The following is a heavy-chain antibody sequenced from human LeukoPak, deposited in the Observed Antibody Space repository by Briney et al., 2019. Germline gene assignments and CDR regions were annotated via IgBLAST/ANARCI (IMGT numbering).Heavy chain of an antibody. J-gene: IGHJ4*02. Sequence: ASVKVSCKASGYTFSDYYMHWVRQAPGQGLEWMGWINPKSGATNYAQKFQGRVTMTRDTSINTAYMEVSRLRSDDMAVYYCASGETTATALVNYTPFDYWGQGTLATVSS. CDR3: ASGETTATALVNYTPFDY. V-gene: IGHV1-2*02. CDR2: INPKSGAT. D-gene: IGHD1-7*01. CDR1: GYTFSDYY.